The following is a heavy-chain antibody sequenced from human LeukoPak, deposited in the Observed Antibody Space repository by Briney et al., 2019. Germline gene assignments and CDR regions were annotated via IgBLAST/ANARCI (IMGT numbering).Heavy chain of an antibody. V-gene: IGHV4-31*03. Sequence: PSETLSLTCTVSGGSISSGGYYWSWIRQHPGKGLEWIGYIYHSGSTYYNPSLKSRVTISVDTSKNQFSLKLSSVTAADTAVYYCARDTGGRRAARPFFRAFDIWGQGTMVTVSS. CDR1: GGSISSGGYY. D-gene: IGHD6-6*01. CDR3: ARDTGGRRAARPFFRAFDI. J-gene: IGHJ3*02. CDR2: IYHSGST.